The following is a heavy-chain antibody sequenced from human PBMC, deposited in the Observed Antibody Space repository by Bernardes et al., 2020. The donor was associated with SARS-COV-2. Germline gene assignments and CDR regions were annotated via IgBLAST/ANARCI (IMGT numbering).Heavy chain of an antibody. CDR3: ARVGWCSSTSCYTSYYGMDV. CDR2: ISAYNGNT. V-gene: IGHV1-18*01. Sequence: ASVKVSCKASGYTFTNYGISWVRQAPGQGLEWMGWISAYNGNTNYAQKPQGRVTMTTDTSTSTAYMELRSLRSDDTAVYYCARVGWCSSTSCYTSYYGMDVWGQGTTVTVSS. J-gene: IGHJ6*02. CDR1: GYTFTNYG. D-gene: IGHD2-2*02.